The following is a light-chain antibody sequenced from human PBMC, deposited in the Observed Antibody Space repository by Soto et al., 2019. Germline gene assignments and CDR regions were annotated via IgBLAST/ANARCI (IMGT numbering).Light chain of an antibody. CDR2: SAS. CDR3: QQRQSYPLT. V-gene: IGKV1-9*01. Sequence: DIQLTQSPSFLSASVGDRVTITCRASQGISSFLAWFQQKPGKAPKLLIYSASTLQSGVPSRFSGSGSGTEFPLTSSSLQPEDFATYYCQQRQSYPLTCGGGTKVEIK. CDR1: QGISSF. J-gene: IGKJ4*01.